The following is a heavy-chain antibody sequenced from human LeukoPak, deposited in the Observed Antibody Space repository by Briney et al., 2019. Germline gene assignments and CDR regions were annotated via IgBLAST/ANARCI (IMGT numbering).Heavy chain of an antibody. CDR2: ISSSSSTI. Sequence: GGSLRLSCAASGFTFSSYSMNWVRQAPGKGLEWVSYISSSSSTIYYADSVKGRFTISRDTAKNSLSLQMNSLRAEDTAVYYCARATYTSSSAFDYWGQGTLVTVSS. J-gene: IGHJ4*02. CDR1: GFTFSSYS. CDR3: ARATYTSSSAFDY. D-gene: IGHD6-6*01. V-gene: IGHV3-48*04.